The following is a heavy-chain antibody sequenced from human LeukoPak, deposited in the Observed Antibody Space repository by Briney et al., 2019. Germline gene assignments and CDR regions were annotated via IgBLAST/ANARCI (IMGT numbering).Heavy chain of an antibody. D-gene: IGHD1-26*01. CDR3: AKDIGMGRGSYYHLSYYYYGMDV. J-gene: IGHJ6*02. Sequence: GGSLRLSCAASGFTFSSYGVHWVRQAPGKGLEWVAVISYDGSNKYYADSVKGRFTISRDNSKNTLYLQMNSLRAEDTAVCYCAKDIGMGRGSYYHLSYYYYGMDVWGQGTTVTVSS. CDR2: ISYDGSNK. V-gene: IGHV3-30*18. CDR1: GFTFSSYG.